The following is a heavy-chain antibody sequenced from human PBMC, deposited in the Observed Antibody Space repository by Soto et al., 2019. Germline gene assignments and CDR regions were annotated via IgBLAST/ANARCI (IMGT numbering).Heavy chain of an antibody. V-gene: IGHV1-18*01. D-gene: IGHD5-12*01. J-gene: IGHJ4*02. Sequence: QVHLVQSGAEMKKPGASVKVSCKTSGYSFTTYGITWVRQAPGQGLEWMGWISVHSGSTQSVQKLHGRVTMTTDTSTSTAYMELRSLRSDDTAVYYCARERQGRYEYWGQGTLVTVSS. CDR1: GYSFTTYG. CDR2: ISVHSGST. CDR3: ARERQGRYEY.